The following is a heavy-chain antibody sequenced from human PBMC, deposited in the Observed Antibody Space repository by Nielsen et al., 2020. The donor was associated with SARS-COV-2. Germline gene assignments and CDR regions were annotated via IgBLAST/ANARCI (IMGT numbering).Heavy chain of an antibody. CDR1: GFTFDDYA. Sequence: SLKISCVGSGFTFDDYAMHWVRQAPGKGLEWASGISWNSVSIDYADSVKGRFTISRDNAKSSLYLQMNSLRAEDTAFYYCAKVYGDYVGFFDVWGRGTLVTVSS. V-gene: IGHV3-9*01. J-gene: IGHJ2*01. D-gene: IGHD4-17*01. CDR3: AKVYGDYVGFFDV. CDR2: ISWNSVSI.